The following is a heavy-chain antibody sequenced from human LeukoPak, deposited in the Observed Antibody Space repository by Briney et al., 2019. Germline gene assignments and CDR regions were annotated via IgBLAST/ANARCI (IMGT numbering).Heavy chain of an antibody. D-gene: IGHD4-17*01. CDR1: GYSISSGYY. CDR3: ARCPYGDYSDY. CDR2: IYTSGST. J-gene: IGHJ4*02. V-gene: IGHV4-38-2*02. Sequence: PSETLSLTCTVSGYSISSGYYWGWIRQPPGKGLEWIGRIYTSGSTNYNPSLKSRVTISVDTSKNQFSLKLSSVTAADTAVYYCARCPYGDYSDYWGQGTLVTVSS.